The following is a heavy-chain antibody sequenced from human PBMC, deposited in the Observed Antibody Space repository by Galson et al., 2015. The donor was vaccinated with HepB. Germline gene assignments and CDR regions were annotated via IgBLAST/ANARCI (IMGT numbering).Heavy chain of an antibody. J-gene: IGHJ6*03. CDR1: GYTFTSYA. CDR3: ARDYYGSGSRRVYYYMDV. CDR2: INAGNGNT. Sequence: SVKVSCKASGYTFTSYAMHWVRQAPGQRLEWMGWINAGNGNTKYSQKFQGRVTITRDTSASTAYMELSSLRSEDTAVYYCARDYYGSGSRRVYYYMDVWGKGTTVTVSS. V-gene: IGHV1-3*01. D-gene: IGHD3-10*01.